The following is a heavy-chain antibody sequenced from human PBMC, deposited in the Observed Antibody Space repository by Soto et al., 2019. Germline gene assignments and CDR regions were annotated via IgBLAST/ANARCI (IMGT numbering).Heavy chain of an antibody. D-gene: IGHD5-12*01. CDR2: ISYDGSNK. CDR1: GFTFSSYG. Sequence: QVQLVESGGGVVQPGRSLRLSCAASGFTFSSYGMHWVRQAPGKGLEWVAVISYDGSNKYYADSVKGRFTISRDNSKNTLYLQMNSLRAEDTAVYYCAKENREMAKILSYFDYWGQGTLVTVSS. J-gene: IGHJ4*02. V-gene: IGHV3-30*18. CDR3: AKENREMAKILSYFDY.